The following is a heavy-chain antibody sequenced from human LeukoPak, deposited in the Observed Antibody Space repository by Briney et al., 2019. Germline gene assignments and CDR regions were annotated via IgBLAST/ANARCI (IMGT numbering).Heavy chain of an antibody. D-gene: IGHD5-24*01. J-gene: IGHJ4*02. CDR1: GFTFDDYG. Sequence: PGGSLRLSCAASGFTFDDYGMSWVRQAPGKGLEWVSGINWNGGSTGYADSVKGRFTISRDNAKNSVYVQINSLRAEDTAVYYCARDLGWLQSDYWGQGTLVTVSS. V-gene: IGHV3-20*04. CDR3: ARDLGWLQSDY. CDR2: INWNGGST.